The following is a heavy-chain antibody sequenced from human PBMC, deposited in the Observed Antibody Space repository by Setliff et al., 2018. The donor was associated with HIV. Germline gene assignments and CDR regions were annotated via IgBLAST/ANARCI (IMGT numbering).Heavy chain of an antibody. D-gene: IGHD3-10*01. CDR1: GGPLSGYF. V-gene: IGHV4-34*01. CDR2: ISFSGST. J-gene: IGHJ4*02. CDR3: ARFKGEVC. Sequence: SETLSLTCAVYGGPLSGYFWSWIRQSPGKGLEWIGEISFSGSTNYNPSLKSRVTISIDTSKNQFSLKLSSVTAADTAVYYCARFKGEVCWGQGTRVTVSA.